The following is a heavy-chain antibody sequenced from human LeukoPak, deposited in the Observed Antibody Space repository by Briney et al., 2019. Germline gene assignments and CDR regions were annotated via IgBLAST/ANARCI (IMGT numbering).Heavy chain of an antibody. CDR1: GDSVSSNSAA. Sequence: SQTLSLTCAISGDSVSSNSAAWNCLRQSPSRGLEWLGRTYYRSKWYNDYAVSVKSRITINPDTSKNQFSLQLNSVTPEDTAVYYCARSVYSSSWSHLYWGQGTLVTVSS. CDR3: ARSVYSSSWSHLY. D-gene: IGHD6-13*01. V-gene: IGHV6-1*01. J-gene: IGHJ4*02. CDR2: TYYRSKWYN.